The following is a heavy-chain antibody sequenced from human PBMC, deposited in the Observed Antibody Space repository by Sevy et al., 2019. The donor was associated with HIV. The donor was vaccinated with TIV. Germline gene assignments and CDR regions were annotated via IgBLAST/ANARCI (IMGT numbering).Heavy chain of an antibody. D-gene: IGHD6-13*01. CDR3: VRAIAADGSF. CDR2: IKQDGSVK. Sequence: GGSLRRSCAASGFTLNNYWMNWVRQAPGKGLEWVANIKQDGSVKYYVDSVKGRFTISRDNAGNLVFLQMNSLRVEDTALYYCVRAIAADGSFWGQGTLVTVSS. CDR1: GFTLNNYW. V-gene: IGHV3-7*01. J-gene: IGHJ4*02.